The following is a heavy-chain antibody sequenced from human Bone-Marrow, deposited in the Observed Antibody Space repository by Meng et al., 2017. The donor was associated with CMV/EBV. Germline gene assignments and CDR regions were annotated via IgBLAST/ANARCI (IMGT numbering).Heavy chain of an antibody. CDR2: IITKANTYAT. CDR3: IRGGSGGAYYGLDV. V-gene: IGHV3-73*01. Sequence: GSPNTSCAASGFPFSGSTIYWVRQASGKGLEWVGRIITKANTYATESAASVKGRFTCSRDDSKSTAYLKISSLKAEDTAVYYCIRGGSGGAYYGLDVWGQGTTVTVSS. CDR1: GFPFSGST. J-gene: IGHJ6*02. D-gene: IGHD3-16*01.